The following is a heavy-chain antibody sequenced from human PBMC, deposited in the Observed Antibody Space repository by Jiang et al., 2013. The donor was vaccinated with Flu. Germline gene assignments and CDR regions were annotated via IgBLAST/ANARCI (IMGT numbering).Heavy chain of an antibody. J-gene: IGHJ4*02. CDR1: GYTFTGYY. CDR2: INPNSGGT. D-gene: IGHD5-18*01. V-gene: IGHV1-2*02. Sequence: EVKKPGASVKVSCKASGYTFTGYYMHWVRQAPGQGLEWMGWINPNSGGTNYAQKFQGRVTMTRDTPISTAYMELSRLRSDDTAVYYCARDQAGYSYGYGPLKDYWGQGTLVTVSS. CDR3: ARDQAGYSYGYGPLKDY.